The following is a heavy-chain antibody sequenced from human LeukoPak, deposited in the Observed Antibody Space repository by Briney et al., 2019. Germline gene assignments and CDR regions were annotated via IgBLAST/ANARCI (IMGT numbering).Heavy chain of an antibody. V-gene: IGHV1-46*01. CDR3: ARDNSVEDTAWWFDP. D-gene: IGHD4-23*01. Sequence: ASVKVSCKASGYTFTGYYMHWVRQAPGQGLEGMGMINPSGGSTSYAQKFQGRVTMTRDMSTSTDYMELSSLRSEDTAVYYCARDNSVEDTAWWFDPWGQGTLVTVSS. CDR2: INPSGGST. J-gene: IGHJ5*02. CDR1: GYTFTGYY.